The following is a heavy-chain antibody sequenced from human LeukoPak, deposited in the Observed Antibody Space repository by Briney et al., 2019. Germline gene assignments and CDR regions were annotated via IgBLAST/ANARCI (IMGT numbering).Heavy chain of an antibody. CDR1: GYSISSGFY. CDR2: VYHGGSS. D-gene: IGHD6-6*01. J-gene: IGHJ4*02. CDR3: ARRVGSSDCFDY. V-gene: IGHV4-38-2*02. Sequence: SETLSLTCTVSGYSISSGFYWGWIRQPPGEGLEWIGNVYHGGSSYYNPSLKSRVTISVDTSKNQFSLNLYSVTAADTAVYYCARRVGSSDCFDYWGQGTLVTVSS.